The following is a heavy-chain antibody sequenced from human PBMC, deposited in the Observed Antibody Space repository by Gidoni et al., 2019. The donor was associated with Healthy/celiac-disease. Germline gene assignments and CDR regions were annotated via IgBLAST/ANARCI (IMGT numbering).Heavy chain of an antibody. CDR2: IRSKAYGGTT. V-gene: IGHV3-49*05. D-gene: IGHD6-13*01. J-gene: IGHJ4*02. CDR1: GFTFGDYA. Sequence: EVQLVESGGGLVKPGRSLRLSCTASGFTFGDYAMSWFRQAPGKGLEWVGFIRSKAYGGTTEYAASVKGRFTISRDDSKSIAYLQMNSLKTEDTAVYYCTRDFERYSSSWYAYWGQGTLVTVSS. CDR3: TRDFERYSSSWYAY.